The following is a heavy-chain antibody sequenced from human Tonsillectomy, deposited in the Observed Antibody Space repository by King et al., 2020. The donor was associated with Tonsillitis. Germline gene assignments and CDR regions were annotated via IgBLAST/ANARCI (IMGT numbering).Heavy chain of an antibody. CDR1: GGSISSSSYY. Sequence: LQLQESGPGLMKPSETLSLTCGVSGGSISSSSYYWGWIRQPPGKGLEWIGSIYYSGSTYYNPSLRSRVTISLDTSNNQFSLKLSSVTAADTAVYYCAGDYYYDRPGSWGQGTLVTVSS. CDR2: IYYSGST. J-gene: IGHJ5*02. V-gene: IGHV4-39*01. CDR3: AGDYYYDRPGS. D-gene: IGHD3-22*01.